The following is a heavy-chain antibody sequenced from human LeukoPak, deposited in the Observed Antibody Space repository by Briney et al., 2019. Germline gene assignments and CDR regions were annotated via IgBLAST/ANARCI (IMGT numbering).Heavy chain of an antibody. CDR2: MYYRGST. CDR3: ATTTIRLGY. CDR1: GGSISSSSHY. V-gene: IGHV4-39*07. Sequence: SETLSLTCTVSGGSISSSSHYWGWIRQPPGKGLEWIGSMYYRGSTYHNPSLKSRVTISVGTSKNQFSLKLSSVTAADTAVYYCATTTIRLGYWGQGTLVTVSS. J-gene: IGHJ4*02. D-gene: IGHD1-26*01.